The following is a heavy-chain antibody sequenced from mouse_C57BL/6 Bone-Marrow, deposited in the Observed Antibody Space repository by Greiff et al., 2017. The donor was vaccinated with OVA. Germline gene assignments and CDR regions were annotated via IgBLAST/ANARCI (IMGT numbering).Heavy chain of an antibody. V-gene: IGHV3-5*01. D-gene: IGHD2-4*01. J-gene: IGHJ1*03. Sequence: EVHLVESGPGLVKPSQTVFLTCTVTGISITTGNYRWSWIRQFPGNKLEWIGYIYYSGTITYNPSLTSRTTITRDTPKNQFFLEMNSLTAEDTATYYSARDRDDYFNWYFDVWGTGTTVTVSS. CDR1: GISITTGNYR. CDR2: IYYSGTI. CDR3: ARDRDDYFNWYFDV.